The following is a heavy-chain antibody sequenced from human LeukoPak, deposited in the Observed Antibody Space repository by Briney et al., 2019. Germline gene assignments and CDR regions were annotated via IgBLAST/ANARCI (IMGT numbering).Heavy chain of an antibody. CDR2: IRYDGSNK. V-gene: IGHV3-30*02. J-gene: IGHJ3*02. CDR1: GFTFSSYG. CDR3: ARDQMVRGVTEHAFDI. D-gene: IGHD3-10*01. Sequence: GGSLRLYCAASGFTFSSYGMHWVRQAPGQGLEWVAFIRYDGSNKYYADSVKGRFTISRDNSKNTLYLQMNSLRAEDTAVYYCARDQMVRGVTEHAFDIWGRGTMVTVSS.